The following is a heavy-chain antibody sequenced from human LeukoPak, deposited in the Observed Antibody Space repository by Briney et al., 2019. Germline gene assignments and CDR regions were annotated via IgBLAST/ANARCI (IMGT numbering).Heavy chain of an antibody. CDR3: AAGGSYYYGMDV. CDR1: GFTFSNYS. D-gene: IGHD3-16*01. J-gene: IGHJ6*02. V-gene: IGHV3-21*01. Sequence: GGSLRLSCAASGFTFSNYSMNWVRQAPGKGLEWVSSISSSSSYIYYADSVKGRFTISRDDAKNSLYLQMNSLRAEDTAVYYCAAGGSYYYGMDVWGQGTTVTVSS. CDR2: ISSSSSYI.